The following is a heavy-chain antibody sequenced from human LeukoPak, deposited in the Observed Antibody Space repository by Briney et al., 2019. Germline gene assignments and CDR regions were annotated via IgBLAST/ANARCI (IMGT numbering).Heavy chain of an antibody. Sequence: PGGSLRLSCAASGFTVSSNYMSWVRLAPGKGLEWVSAISGSGGSTYYADSVKGRFTISRDNSKNTLYLQMNSLRSEDTAIYYCAKDPNYDFWSGYLDYWGQGTLVTVSS. D-gene: IGHD3-3*01. CDR1: GFTVSSNY. V-gene: IGHV3-23*01. CDR2: ISGSGGST. J-gene: IGHJ4*02. CDR3: AKDPNYDFWSGYLDY.